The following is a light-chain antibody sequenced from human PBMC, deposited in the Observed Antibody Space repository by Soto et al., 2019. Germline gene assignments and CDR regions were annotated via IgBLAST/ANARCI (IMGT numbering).Light chain of an antibody. CDR2: EVN. V-gene: IGLV2-14*01. CDR3: ASFTTRSTRV. J-gene: IGLJ1*01. CDR1: SSDIGSYNY. Sequence: QSALTQPASVSGSPGQSITVSCTGTSSDIGSYNYVSWYQQHPGKAPKLIIYEVNNRPSGVSNRFSGSKSGNTASLTISGLQAEDEADYYCASFTTRSTRVFGTGTKLTVL.